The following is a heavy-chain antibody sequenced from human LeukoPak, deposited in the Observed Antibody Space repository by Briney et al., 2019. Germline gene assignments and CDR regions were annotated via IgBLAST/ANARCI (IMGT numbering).Heavy chain of an antibody. D-gene: IGHD3-3*01. CDR1: GYTFTSYG. Sequence: ASVKVSCKASGYTFTSYGISWVRQAPGQGLEWMGGFDPEDVDTIYAQKFEGRVTMTEDTSTDTAYLELSSLRSEDTAVYYCATLLLSKKRYYDFWTSAFDFWGQGTMVTVSS. J-gene: IGHJ3*01. V-gene: IGHV1-24*01. CDR3: ATLLLSKKRYYDFWTSAFDF. CDR2: FDPEDVDT.